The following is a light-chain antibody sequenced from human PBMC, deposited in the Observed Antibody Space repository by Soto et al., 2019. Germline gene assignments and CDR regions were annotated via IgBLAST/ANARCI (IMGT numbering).Light chain of an antibody. CDR2: TTS. CDR3: QQYNSWPRT. V-gene: IGKV3-15*01. J-gene: IGKJ1*01. Sequence: EIVMTQSPATLSVSPGERITISCRASQTVGSNLAWYQQKPGQAPRLLIYTTSSRATGVPAKFSGSGSGTEFTLTIDSLQSEDFVLYYCQQYNSWPRTFGQGTKWISN. CDR1: QTVGSN.